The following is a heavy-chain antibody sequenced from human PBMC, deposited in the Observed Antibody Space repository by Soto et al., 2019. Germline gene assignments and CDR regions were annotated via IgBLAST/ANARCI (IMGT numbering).Heavy chain of an antibody. Sequence: EVQLVESGGGLVKPGGSLRLSCAASGFTFSSYSMNWVRQAPGKRLEWVSSISSSSSYIYYADSVKGRFTISRDNAKNSLYLQMNSLRAEDTAVYYCARGGSPPYYYDSSGPTPTWGQGTLVTVSS. CDR1: GFTFSSYS. J-gene: IGHJ5*02. V-gene: IGHV3-21*01. D-gene: IGHD3-22*01. CDR2: ISSSSSYI. CDR3: ARGGSPPYYYDSSGPTPT.